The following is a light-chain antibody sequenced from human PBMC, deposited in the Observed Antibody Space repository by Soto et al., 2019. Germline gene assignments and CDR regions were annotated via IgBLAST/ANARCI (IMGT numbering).Light chain of an antibody. V-gene: IGKV1-9*01. CDR2: AAS. CDR1: QGISNF. CDR3: QQYETFSGT. Sequence: IQLTQSPSSLSASVGNRVTITCRASQGISNFLAWYQQKPGKAPKLLIYAASTLQSGVPSRFSGSGSGTKFTLTIASLQPDDFATYYCQQYETFSGTFGPGTKVDIK. J-gene: IGKJ1*01.